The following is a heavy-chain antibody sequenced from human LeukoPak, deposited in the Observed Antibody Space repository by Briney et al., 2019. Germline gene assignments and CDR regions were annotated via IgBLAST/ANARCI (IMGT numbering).Heavy chain of an antibody. V-gene: IGHV1-2*02. D-gene: IGHD2-2*01. CDR2: INPKNGGT. J-gene: IGHJ4*02. CDR3: ARDATMRPFDY. CDR1: GYTFTDYY. Sequence: ASVKVSCKSSGYTFTDYYIHLVRQAPGQGLECMGWINPKNGGTNYAQKFQGRVTMTRDTSISTAYMELSRLRSDDTAVYYCARDATMRPFDYWGQGTLVTVSS.